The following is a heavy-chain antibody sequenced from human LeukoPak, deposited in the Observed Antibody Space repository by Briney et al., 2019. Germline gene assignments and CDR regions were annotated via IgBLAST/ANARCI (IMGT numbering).Heavy chain of an antibody. CDR2: INPNSGGT. J-gene: IGHJ6*03. V-gene: IGHV1-2*02. CDR3: AREDYDFWSGSSGHYMDV. Sequence: ASVKVSCKASGYTFTGYYMHWVRQAPGQGLEWMGWINPNSGGTNYAQKFQGRVTMTRDTSISTAYMELSRLRSGDTAVYYCAREDYDFWSGSSGHYMDVWGKGTTVTVSS. D-gene: IGHD3-3*01. CDR1: GYTFTGYY.